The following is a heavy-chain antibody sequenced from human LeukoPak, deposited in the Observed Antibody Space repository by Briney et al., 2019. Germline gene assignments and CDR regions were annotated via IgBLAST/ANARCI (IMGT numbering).Heavy chain of an antibody. CDR2: ISSSSSTI. J-gene: IGHJ6*02. CDR3: ARLRYYYGMDV. V-gene: IGHV3-48*04. CDR1: GFTFSSYS. Sequence: GGSLRLSCAASGFTFSSYSMNWVRQAPGKGLEWVSYISSSSSTIYYVDSVKGRFTISRDNAKNSLYLQMNSLRAEDTAVYYCARLRYYYGMDVWGQGTTVTVSS.